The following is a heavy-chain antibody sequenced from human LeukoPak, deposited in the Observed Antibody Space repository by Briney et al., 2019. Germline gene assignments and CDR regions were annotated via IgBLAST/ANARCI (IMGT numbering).Heavy chain of an antibody. CDR2: INWNGGST. CDR1: GFTFDDYG. Sequence: PGGSLRLSCAASGFTFDDYGMSWVRQAPGKGLEWVSGINWNGGSTGYADSVKGRFTISRDNAKNSLYLQMNSLRAEDTAVYYCARVVGGYYADAFDIWGQGTMVTVSS. D-gene: IGHD3-22*01. CDR3: ARVVGGYYADAFDI. V-gene: IGHV3-20*04. J-gene: IGHJ3*02.